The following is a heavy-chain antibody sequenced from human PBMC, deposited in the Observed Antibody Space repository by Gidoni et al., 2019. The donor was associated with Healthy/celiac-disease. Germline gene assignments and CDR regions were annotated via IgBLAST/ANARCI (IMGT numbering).Heavy chain of an antibody. CDR3: ARASMDDYSNWFDP. V-gene: IGHV4-34*01. D-gene: IGHD4-4*01. J-gene: IGHJ5*02. CDR1: GGSFSGYY. CDR2: INHSGST. Sequence: QVQLQQWGAGLLKPSETLSLTCAVYGGSFSGYYWSWIRQPPGKGLEWIGEINHSGSTNYNPSLKSRVTISVDTSKNQFSLKLSSVTAADTAVYDCARASMDDYSNWFDPWGQGTLVTVSS.